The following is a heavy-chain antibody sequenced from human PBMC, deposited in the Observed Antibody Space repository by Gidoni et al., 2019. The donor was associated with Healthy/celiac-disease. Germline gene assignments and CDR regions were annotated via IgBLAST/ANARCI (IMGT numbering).Heavy chain of an antibody. J-gene: IGHJ3*02. CDR3: AKVTVTTGEADAFDI. D-gene: IGHD4-17*01. Sequence: EVQLLESGGGLVQPGGSLRLSCAASGFTFSSYAMSWVRQAPGKGLEWVSASSGSGGSTYYADSGKGRFTISRDNSKNTLYLQMNSLRAEDTAVDYCAKVTVTTGEADAFDIWGQGTMVTVSS. CDR2: SSGSGGST. CDR1: GFTFSSYA. V-gene: IGHV3-23*01.